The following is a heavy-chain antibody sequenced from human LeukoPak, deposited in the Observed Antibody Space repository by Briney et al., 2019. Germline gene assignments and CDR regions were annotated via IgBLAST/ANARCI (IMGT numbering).Heavy chain of an antibody. CDR3: ARGPRDYYDSSGDPYDTNYYFDY. D-gene: IGHD3-22*01. Sequence: SETLSRTCTVSGGSISSYYWSWLRQPPGKGLVWIGYIYYSGSTNYNPSLKSRVTISVDTSKNQFSLKLSSVTAADTAVYYCARGPRDYYDSSGDPYDTNYYFDYWGQGTLVTVSS. CDR1: GGSISSYY. CDR2: IYYSGST. V-gene: IGHV4-59*01. J-gene: IGHJ4*02.